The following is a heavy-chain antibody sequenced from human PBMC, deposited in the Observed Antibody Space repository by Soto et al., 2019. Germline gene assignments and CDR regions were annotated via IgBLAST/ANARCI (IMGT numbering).Heavy chain of an antibody. J-gene: IGHJ6*03. V-gene: IGHV3-23*03. CDR3: ARYCAGGSLCYMGV. CDR1: GFTFSNYG. Sequence: EVQLLESGGGLVQPGGSLSLSCAASGFTFSNYGMSWVRQAPGKGLEWVASVNNGGSRTYQADSVKGRFTISRDNSRNTLYLQMNALRAEDTAVYYCARYCAGGSLCYMGVWGKGTTVTVSS. D-gene: IGHD2-15*01. CDR2: VNNGGSRT.